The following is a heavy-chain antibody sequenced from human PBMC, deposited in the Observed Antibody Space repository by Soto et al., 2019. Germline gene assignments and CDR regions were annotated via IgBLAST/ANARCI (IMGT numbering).Heavy chain of an antibody. CDR1: GGTFSSYA. CDR3: SRDKTGTMNYYYGMDV. D-gene: IGHD1-7*01. Sequence: QVQLVQSGAEVKKPGSSVKVSCKASGGTFSSYAISWVRQAPGQGLEWMGGIIPIFGTANYAQKFQGRVTITADESTSTAYMELSSLRSEDTAVYDCSRDKTGTMNYYYGMDVWGQGTTVTVSS. V-gene: IGHV1-69*01. CDR2: IIPIFGTA. J-gene: IGHJ6*02.